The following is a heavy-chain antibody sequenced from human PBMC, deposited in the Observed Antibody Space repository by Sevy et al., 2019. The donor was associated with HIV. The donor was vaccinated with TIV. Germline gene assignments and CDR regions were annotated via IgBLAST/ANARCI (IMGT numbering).Heavy chain of an antibody. D-gene: IGHD6-19*01. CDR3: ARTPVAGTLGWFDP. J-gene: IGHJ5*02. V-gene: IGHV3-21*01. CDR2: ISSSSSYI. CDR1: GFTFSSYS. Sequence: GGSLRLSCAASGFTFSSYSMNWVHQAPGKGLEWVSSISSSSSYIYYADSVKGRFTISRDNAKNSLYLQMNSLRAEDTAVYYCARTPVAGTLGWFDPWGQGTLVTVSS.